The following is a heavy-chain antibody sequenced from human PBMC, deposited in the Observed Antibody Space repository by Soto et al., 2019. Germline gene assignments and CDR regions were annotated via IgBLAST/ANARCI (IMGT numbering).Heavy chain of an antibody. CDR3: AHPRGYGVFDAYDI. J-gene: IGHJ3*02. CDR1: GFTFSIYA. Sequence: PGGSLRLSCVASGFTFSIYAMSWVRQAPGKGLEWVSALNAGGDNTYYADSVKGRFTISRGNSMSALYLQMNSLRIEDTAVYYCAHPRGYGVFDAYDIWGQGTTVTVS. V-gene: IGHV3-23*01. CDR2: LNAGGDNT. D-gene: IGHD4-17*01.